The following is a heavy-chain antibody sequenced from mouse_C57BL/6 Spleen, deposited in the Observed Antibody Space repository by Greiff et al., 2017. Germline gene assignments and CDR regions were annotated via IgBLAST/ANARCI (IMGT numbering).Heavy chain of an antibody. CDR2: IYPGDGDT. D-gene: IGHD1-1*01. J-gene: IGHJ4*01. CDR3: AREFTYYGSRGYYAMDY. V-gene: IGHV1-82*01. Sequence: QVQLQQSGPELVKPGASVKISCKASGYAFSSSWMNWVKQRPGKGLEWIGRIYPGDGDTNYNGKFKGKATLTADKSSSTAYMQLSSLTSEDSAVYFCAREFTYYGSRGYYAMDYWGQGTSVTVSS. CDR1: GYAFSSSW.